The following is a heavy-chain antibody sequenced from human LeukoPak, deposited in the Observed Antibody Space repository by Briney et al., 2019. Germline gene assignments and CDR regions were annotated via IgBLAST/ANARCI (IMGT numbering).Heavy chain of an antibody. D-gene: IGHD3-3*01. J-gene: IGHJ4*02. CDR3: TTDKITIFPVVIGTH. CDR2: IKSKTDGRTR. CDR1: GFTFSNAW. V-gene: IGHV3-15*01. Sequence: GGSVSLSCAASGFTFSNAWMSWVRQAPGKGREWVGRIKSKTDGRTRDYAARVNSKFTISRHHSKHKLYMLTNNQKTEDTAEYYCTTDKITIFPVVIGTHWGQGTLVNVSS.